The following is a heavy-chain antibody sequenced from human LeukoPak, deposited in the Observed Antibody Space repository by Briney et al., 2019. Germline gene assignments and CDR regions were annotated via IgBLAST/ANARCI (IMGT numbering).Heavy chain of an antibody. CDR3: ARGGTAVARGEY. D-gene: IGHD6-19*01. CDR1: GFTFSSYS. V-gene: IGHV3-48*01. J-gene: IGHJ4*02. Sequence: GGSLRLSCAASGFTFSSYSMNWVRQAPGKGLEWVSYISNSGSTTYYADSVKGRFTISRDNSKNSLYLQMNSLRVEDTAVYYCARGGTAVARGEYWGQGTLVTVSS. CDR2: ISNSGSTT.